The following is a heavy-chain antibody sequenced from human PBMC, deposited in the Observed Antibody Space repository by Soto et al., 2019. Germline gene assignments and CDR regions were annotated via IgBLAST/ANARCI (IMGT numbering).Heavy chain of an antibody. D-gene: IGHD2-2*01. CDR1: GFTFSSYG. CDR2: ISYDGSNK. V-gene: IGHV3-30*18. J-gene: IGHJ6*02. CDR3: AKYLDCSSTSCQGGSYYYGMDV. Sequence: QVQLVESGGGVVQPGRSLRLSCAASGFTFSSYGMHWVRQAPGKGLEWGAVISYDGSNKYYADSVQGRFTISRDNSKNTLYLQMNSLRADDTAVYYCAKYLDCSSTSCQGGSYYYGMDVWGQGTTVTVSS.